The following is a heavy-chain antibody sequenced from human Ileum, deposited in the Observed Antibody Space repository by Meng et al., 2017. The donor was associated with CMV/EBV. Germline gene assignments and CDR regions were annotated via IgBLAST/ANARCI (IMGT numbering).Heavy chain of an antibody. Sequence: KISCAASGFTFSSYSMNWVRQAPGKGLEWMGGIIPILDRPNYAQKFQGRVTITADKSTNTAYMELTSLRSEDTAVYYCARDPTVVTAGFFDYWGQGTLVTVSS. CDR3: ARDPTVVTAGFFDY. D-gene: IGHD4-23*01. J-gene: IGHJ4*02. CDR2: IIPILDRP. CDR1: GFTFSSYS. V-gene: IGHV1-69*08.